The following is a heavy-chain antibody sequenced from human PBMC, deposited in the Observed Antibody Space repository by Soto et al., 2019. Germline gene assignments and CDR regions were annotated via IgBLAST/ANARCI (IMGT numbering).Heavy chain of an antibody. CDR2: IVPILDIP. J-gene: IGHJ4*02. CDR3: ARDDYYGSGSFDY. CDR1: GGTFRSYT. D-gene: IGHD3-10*01. Sequence: QVQLVQSGAEVKKPGSSVKVSCKASGGTFRSYTLSWARQAPGQGLEWMGRIVPILDIPNYAQKFQGRVTITADKSTNTVYMELSSLRSEDTAVYYCARDDYYGSGSFDYWGQGTLVTVSS. V-gene: IGHV1-69*08.